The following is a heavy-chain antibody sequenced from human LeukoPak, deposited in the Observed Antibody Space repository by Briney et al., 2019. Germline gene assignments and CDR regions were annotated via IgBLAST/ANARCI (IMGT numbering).Heavy chain of an antibody. J-gene: IGHJ5*01. D-gene: IGHD6-13*01. CDR1: GFTFRIYS. CDR2: ISDSSSAI. Sequence: QSGGSLRLSCAGSGFTFRIYSMTWVRQTPGKGPEWVSYISDSSSAIYYADSVEGRFTISRDNDKNSLYLQMNSLRVDDTAVYYCARGYGTSWFYSWGQGTLVTVSS. CDR3: ARGYGTSWFYS. V-gene: IGHV3-48*04.